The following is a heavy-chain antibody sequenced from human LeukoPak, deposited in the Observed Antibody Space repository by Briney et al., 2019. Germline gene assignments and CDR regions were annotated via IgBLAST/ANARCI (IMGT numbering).Heavy chain of an antibody. V-gene: IGHV4-4*07. CDR2: IYTSGST. Sequence: SETLSLTCTVSGGSISSYYWSWIRQPAGKGLEWIGRIYTSGSTNYNPSLKSRVTMSVDTSKNQFSLKLSSVTAADTAVYYCARAVTPAAVRYYYYYGMDVWGQGTTVTVSS. CDR1: GGSISSYY. J-gene: IGHJ6*02. CDR3: ARAVTPAAVRYYYYYGMDV. D-gene: IGHD2-2*01.